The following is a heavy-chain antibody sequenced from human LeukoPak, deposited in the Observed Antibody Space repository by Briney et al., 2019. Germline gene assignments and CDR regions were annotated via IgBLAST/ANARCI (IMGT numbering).Heavy chain of an antibody. CDR2: ISDSGGTT. V-gene: IGHV3-23*01. Sequence: GGSLRLSCAASGFIFGSYAMSWVRQAPGKGLEWVSTISDSGGTTYSADSVKGRFTMSRDNAKNSLYLQMNSLRAEDTAVYYCARDGWFGEFDYWGQGTLVTVSS. CDR3: ARDGWFGEFDY. CDR1: GFIFGSYA. J-gene: IGHJ4*02. D-gene: IGHD3-10*01.